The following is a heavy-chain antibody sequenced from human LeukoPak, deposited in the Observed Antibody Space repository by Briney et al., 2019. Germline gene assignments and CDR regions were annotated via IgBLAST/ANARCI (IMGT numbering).Heavy chain of an antibody. CDR2: ISSSSSTI. CDR3: ARLAPLRIAAAGIGFGWYFDL. CDR1: GFTFSSYS. D-gene: IGHD6-13*01. V-gene: IGHV3-48*01. J-gene: IGHJ2*01. Sequence: GGSLRLSCAASGFTFSSYSMNWVRQAPGKGLEWVSYISSSSSTIYYADSVKGRFTISRDNAKNSLYLQMNSLRAEDTAVYYCARLAPLRIAAAGIGFGWYFDLWGRGTLVTVSS.